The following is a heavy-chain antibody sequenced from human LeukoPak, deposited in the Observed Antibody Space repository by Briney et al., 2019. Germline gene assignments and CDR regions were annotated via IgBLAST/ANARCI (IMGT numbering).Heavy chain of an antibody. Sequence: SETLSLTCTVSGGSISSYYWSWIRQPPGKGLEWIGYIYTSGSTNYNPSLKSRVTISVDTSKNQFSLKLSSVTAADTAVYYCARTNFAMPRLGDSSSWYWFDPWGQGTLVTVSS. CDR3: ARTNFAMPRLGDSSSWYWFDP. J-gene: IGHJ5*02. CDR1: GGSISSYY. CDR2: IYTSGST. V-gene: IGHV4-4*09. D-gene: IGHD6-13*01.